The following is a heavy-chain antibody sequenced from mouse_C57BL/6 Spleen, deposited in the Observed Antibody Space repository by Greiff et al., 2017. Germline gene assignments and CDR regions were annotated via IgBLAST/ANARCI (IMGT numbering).Heavy chain of an antibody. J-gene: IGHJ2*01. CDR2: FYPGSGSI. D-gene: IGHD4-1*01. CDR1: GYTFTEYT. Sequence: QVQLQQPGAELVKPGASVKLSCKASGYTFTEYTIHWVKQRPGQGLEWIGWFYPGSGSIKYNEKFKNKATLTADKSSSTAYMELSRLTSEDSAVYFCARHEDWGTGFDYWGQGTTLTVSS. CDR3: ARHEDWGTGFDY. V-gene: IGHV1-62-2*01.